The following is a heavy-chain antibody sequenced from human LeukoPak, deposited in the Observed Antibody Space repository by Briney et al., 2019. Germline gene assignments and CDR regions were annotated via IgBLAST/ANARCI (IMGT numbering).Heavy chain of an antibody. CDR3: AKTESYYYGSGSYEGYYYGMDV. J-gene: IGHJ6*02. CDR2: ISGSGGST. V-gene: IGHV3-23*01. CDR1: GCTFSSYA. Sequence: GGSLRLSCAASGCTFSSYAMSWVRQAPGKGLEWVSAISGSGGSTYYADSVKGRFTISRDNSKNTLYLQMNSLRAEDTAVYYCAKTESYYYGSGSYEGYYYGMDVWGQGTTVTVSS. D-gene: IGHD3-10*01.